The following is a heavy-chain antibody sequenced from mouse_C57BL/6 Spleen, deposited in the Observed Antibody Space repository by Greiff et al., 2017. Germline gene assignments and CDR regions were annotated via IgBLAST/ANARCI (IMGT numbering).Heavy chain of an antibody. Sequence: QVQLQQPGAELVRPGTSVKLSCKASGYTFTSYWMHWVKQRPGQGLEWIGVIDPSDSYTNYNQKFKGKATLTVGTSSSTAYMPLSSLTSEDSAVCYCVRLRNYAMDYWGQGTSVTVSS. CDR3: VRLRNYAMDY. J-gene: IGHJ4*01. V-gene: IGHV1-59*01. D-gene: IGHD2-4*01. CDR1: GYTFTSYW. CDR2: IDPSDSYT.